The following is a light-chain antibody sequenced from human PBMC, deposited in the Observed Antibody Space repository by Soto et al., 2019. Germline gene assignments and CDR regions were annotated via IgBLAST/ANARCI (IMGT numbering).Light chain of an antibody. Sequence: EIGLTQSPGTLSLSPGERATLSCGASQSITSSFLAWYQQKPSQAHRLLLYGASSRATGIPDRFSGSGAGTDFTLTISRLEPEDFAVYYCQQYGSSGTFGEGTKVDI. V-gene: IGKV3-20*01. CDR1: QSITSSF. CDR2: GAS. J-gene: IGKJ4*02. CDR3: QQYGSSGT.